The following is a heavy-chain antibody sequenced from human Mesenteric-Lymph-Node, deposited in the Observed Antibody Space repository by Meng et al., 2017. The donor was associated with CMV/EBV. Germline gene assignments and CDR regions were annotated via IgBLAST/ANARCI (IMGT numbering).Heavy chain of an antibody. J-gene: IGHJ4*02. V-gene: IGHV4-39*07. Sequence: GSLRLSCTVSGGSISSSSYYWGWIRQPPGKGLEWIGSIYYSGSTYYNPSLKSRVTISVDTSKNQFSLKLSSVTAADTAVYYCARLDFTREFDYWGQGTLVTVSS. CDR3: ARLDFTREFDY. CDR2: IYYSGST. CDR1: GGSISSSSYY.